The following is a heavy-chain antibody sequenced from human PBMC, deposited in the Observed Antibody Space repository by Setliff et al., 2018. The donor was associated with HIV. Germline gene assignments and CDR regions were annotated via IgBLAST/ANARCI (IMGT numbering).Heavy chain of an antibody. V-gene: IGHV1-18*01. D-gene: IGHD3-22*01. Sequence: ASVKVSCKASGYTFTSYGISWVRQAPGQGLEWMGWISAYNGNTNYAQKLQGRVTMTTDTSTSIAYMELRSLRSDDTAVYYCARNTYYYDSSGSGGYYFDYWGQGTLVTVSS. J-gene: IGHJ4*02. CDR3: ARNTYYYDSSGSGGYYFDY. CDR1: GYTFTSYG. CDR2: ISAYNGNT.